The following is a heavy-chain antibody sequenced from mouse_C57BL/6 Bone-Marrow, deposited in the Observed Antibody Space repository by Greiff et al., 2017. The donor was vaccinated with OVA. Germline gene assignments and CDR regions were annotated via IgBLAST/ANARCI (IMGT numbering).Heavy chain of an antibody. CDR3: ARDGNWEYWYFDV. V-gene: IGHV1-52*01. J-gene: IGHJ1*03. Sequence: QVQLQQPGAELVRPGSSVKLSCKASGYTFTSYWMHWVKQRPIQGLEWIGNIDPSDSETHYNQKFKDKATLTVDKSSSTAYMQLSSLTSEDSAVYYCARDGNWEYWYFDVWGTGTTVTVSS. CDR1: GYTFTSYW. D-gene: IGHD4-1*02. CDR2: IDPSDSET.